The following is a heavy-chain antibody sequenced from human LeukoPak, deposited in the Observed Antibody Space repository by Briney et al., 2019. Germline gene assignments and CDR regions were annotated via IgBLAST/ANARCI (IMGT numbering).Heavy chain of an antibody. CDR3: ARRLHYFDY. J-gene: IGHJ4*02. D-gene: IGHD2-21*02. V-gene: IGHV4-39*01. Sequence: SETLSLTCTVSGGSISSTYDHWDWIRQPPGKGLEWMGSIRYSGTTYYNPSLKGRVTIFVDTSNNQFSLRLRSVTAADTAVYYCARRLHYFDYWGQGTLVTVSS. CDR1: GGSISSTYDH. CDR2: IRYSGTT.